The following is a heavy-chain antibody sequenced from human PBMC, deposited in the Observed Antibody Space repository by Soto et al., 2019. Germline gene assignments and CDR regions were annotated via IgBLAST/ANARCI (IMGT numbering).Heavy chain of an antibody. D-gene: IGHD6-13*01. CDR2: ISGSGGST. CDR1: GFTFSSYA. J-gene: IGHJ4*02. CDR3: AKGPYSSSWSNYFDY. Sequence: GGPLRLSCAASGFTFSSYAMSWVRQAPGKGLEWVSAISGSGGSTYYADSVKGRFTISRDNSKNTLYLQMNSLRAEDTAVYYCAKGPYSSSWSNYFDYWGQGTLVTVSS. V-gene: IGHV3-23*01.